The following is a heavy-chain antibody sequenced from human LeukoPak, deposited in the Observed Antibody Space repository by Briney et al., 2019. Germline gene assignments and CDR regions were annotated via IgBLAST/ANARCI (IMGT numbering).Heavy chain of an antibody. CDR3: AGIVGSEGYSSGWYDY. CDR1: GDSINARNYY. V-gene: IGHV4-61*02. Sequence: SQTLSLTCTLSGDSINARNYYWSWLRQPAGKGLEWVGLAYDTGSTWHSPSLQVRVPISQDQTKPQFSLDLNYVTPPAPTVYFCAGIVGSEGYSSGWYDYWGPGLLVTVPS. CDR2: AYDTGST. D-gene: IGHD6-19*01. J-gene: IGHJ4*02.